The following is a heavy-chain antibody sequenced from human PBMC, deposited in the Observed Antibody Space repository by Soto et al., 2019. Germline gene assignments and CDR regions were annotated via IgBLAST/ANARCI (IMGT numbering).Heavy chain of an antibody. CDR2: TYYRSKWYN. V-gene: IGHV6-1*01. Sequence: PSQTLSLTCAISGDSVSSNSAAWNWIRQSPSRGLEWLGRTYYRSKWYNDYAVSVKSRITINPDTSKNQFSLQLNSVTPEDTAVYYCARVRIAAAGTELGYYYYYGMDVWGQGTTVTVSS. D-gene: IGHD6-13*01. CDR1: GDSVSSNSAA. CDR3: ARVRIAAAGTELGYYYYYGMDV. J-gene: IGHJ6*02.